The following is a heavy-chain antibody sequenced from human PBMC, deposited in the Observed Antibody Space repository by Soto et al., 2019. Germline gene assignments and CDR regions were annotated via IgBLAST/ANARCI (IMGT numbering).Heavy chain of an antibody. CDR1: GATFGSRA. D-gene: IGHD3-10*01. CDR2: ITDTGGDA. J-gene: IGHJ4*02. Sequence: HPGGSLRLSCVASGATFGSRAMSWVRQAPGEGLEWVSTITDTGGDAKYADSVRGRFTISRDNSKNTLHLQMSSLRAEDSAVYYCARGSTDSYPGSRIFDFWGRGTLVTVSS. V-gene: IGHV3-23*01. CDR3: ARGSTDSYPGSRIFDF.